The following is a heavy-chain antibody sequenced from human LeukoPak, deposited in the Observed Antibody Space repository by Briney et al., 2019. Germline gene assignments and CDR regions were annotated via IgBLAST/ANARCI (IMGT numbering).Heavy chain of an antibody. CDR3: TAGGGTAMVIDY. D-gene: IGHD5-18*01. V-gene: IGHV3-30*03. CDR1: GFTFSIYG. J-gene: IGHJ4*02. Sequence: GRSLRLSCAASGFTFSIYGMHWVRQSPGKGLEWVAVISYDGSNKYYADSVKGRFTISRDNSKNTLYLQMISLRAEDTGVYYCTAGGGTAMVIDYWGQGTLVTVSS. CDR2: ISYDGSNK.